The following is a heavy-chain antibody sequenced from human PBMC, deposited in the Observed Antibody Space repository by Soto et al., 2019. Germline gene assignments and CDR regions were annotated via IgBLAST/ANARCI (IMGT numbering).Heavy chain of an antibody. CDR1: GGSISSGDYY. CDR3: ARTSGDYGLSKYFQH. Sequence: TLSLTCTVSGGSISSGDYYWSWIRQLPGKGLEWIGYIYYSGTTFHNPSLKSRVSISVDTSKNLFSLKLSSMTAADTAVYYCARTSGDYGLSKYFQHWGQGTLVTVSS. V-gene: IGHV4-31*03. J-gene: IGHJ1*01. CDR2: IYYSGTT. D-gene: IGHD4-17*01.